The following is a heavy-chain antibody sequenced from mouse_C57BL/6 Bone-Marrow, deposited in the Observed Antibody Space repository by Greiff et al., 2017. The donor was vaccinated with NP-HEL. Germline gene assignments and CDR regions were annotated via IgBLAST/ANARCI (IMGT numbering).Heavy chain of an antibody. J-gene: IGHJ2*01. CDR3: TPNCYDYDGYFDY. CDR2: IDPEDGDT. Sequence: EVQLQESGAELVRPGASVKLSCTASGFNIQDYYMHWVKQRPEPGLEWIGRIDPEDGDTEYSSKFQGKATMTADTSSNTAFLQLSILTSEDTAVYYCTPNCYDYDGYFDYWGKGTTLTVSS. CDR1: GFNIQDYY. D-gene: IGHD2-4*01. V-gene: IGHV14-1*01.